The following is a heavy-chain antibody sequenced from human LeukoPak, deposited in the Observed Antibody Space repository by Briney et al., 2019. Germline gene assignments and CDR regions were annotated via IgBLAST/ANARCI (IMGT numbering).Heavy chain of an antibody. CDR2: ITANSSGT. CDR3: AKRAIVAAVKYFDY. V-gene: IGHV3-23*01. J-gene: IGHJ4*02. D-gene: IGHD6-13*01. Sequence: GASVRLSCTASGYTFSTYAMSWVRQAPGQGLEWISSITANSSGTYYADSVQGRFTISRDNSKNTLYLQMNSLRADDTAVYYCAKRAIVAAVKYFDYWGQGTLVTVSS. CDR1: GYTFSTYA.